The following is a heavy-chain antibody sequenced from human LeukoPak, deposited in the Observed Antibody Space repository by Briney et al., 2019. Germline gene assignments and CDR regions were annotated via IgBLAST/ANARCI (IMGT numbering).Heavy chain of an antibody. J-gene: IGHJ4*02. Sequence: GGSLRLSCAASGFTFSGYTMNWVRQAPGKGLEWVSSISSSSSSIYYADSVKGRFTISRDNAKNSLYLQMNSLRAEDTAVYYCARSGYNWNDVIFFDYWGQGILVTVSS. D-gene: IGHD1-1*01. CDR2: ISSSSSSI. CDR3: ARSGYNWNDVIFFDY. CDR1: GFTFSGYT. V-gene: IGHV3-21*01.